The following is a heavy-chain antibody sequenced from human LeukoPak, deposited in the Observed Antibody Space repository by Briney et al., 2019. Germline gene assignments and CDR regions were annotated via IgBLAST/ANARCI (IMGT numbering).Heavy chain of an antibody. CDR2: ISAYNGNT. V-gene: IGHV1-18*01. D-gene: IGHD6-13*01. CDR1: GYTFTSYG. Sequence: ASVKVSCKASGYTFTSYGISWMRQAPGQGLEWMGWISAYNGNTNYAQKLQGRVTMTTDTSTSTAYMELRSLRSDDTAVYYCAGSAGGAPYFDYWGQGTLVTVSS. J-gene: IGHJ4*02. CDR3: AGSAGGAPYFDY.